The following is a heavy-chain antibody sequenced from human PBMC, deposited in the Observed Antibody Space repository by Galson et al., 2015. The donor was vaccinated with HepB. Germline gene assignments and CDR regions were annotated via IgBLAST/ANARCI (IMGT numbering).Heavy chain of an antibody. V-gene: IGHV3-23*01. CDR2: ISGSGGST. Sequence: SLRLSCAASGFTFSSYAMSWVRQAPGKGLEWVSAISGSGGSTYYADSVKGRFTISRDNSKNTLYLQMNSLRAEDTAVYYCAKAQFRSEYQLLPDAFDIWGQGTMVTVSS. J-gene: IGHJ3*02. D-gene: IGHD2-2*01. CDR3: AKAQFRSEYQLLPDAFDI. CDR1: GFTFSSYA.